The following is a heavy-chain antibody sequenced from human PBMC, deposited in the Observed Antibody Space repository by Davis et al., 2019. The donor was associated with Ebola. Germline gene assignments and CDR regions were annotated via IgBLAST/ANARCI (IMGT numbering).Heavy chain of an antibody. J-gene: IGHJ4*02. D-gene: IGHD2-15*01. CDR1: GYSFTSYW. CDR3: ARRGRDCSGGSCYSELHFDY. Sequence: GESLKISCKGSGYSFTSYWIGWVRQMPGKGLEWMGIIYPGDSDTRYSPSFQGQVTISADKSISTAYLQWSSLKASDTAMYYCARRGRDCSGGSCYSELHFDYWGQGTLVTVSS. CDR2: IYPGDSDT. V-gene: IGHV5-51*01.